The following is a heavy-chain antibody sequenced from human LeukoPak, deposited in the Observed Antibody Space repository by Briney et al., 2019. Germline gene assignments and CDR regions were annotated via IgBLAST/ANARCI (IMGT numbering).Heavy chain of an antibody. D-gene: IGHD6-19*01. CDR3: ARDMGSGWYGVTAFDY. CDR1: GGTFSSYA. CDR2: IIPIFGTA. J-gene: IGHJ4*02. Sequence: GSSVKVSCKASGGTFSSYAISWVRQAPGQGLEWMGGIIPIFGTANYAQKFQGRVTITADESTSTAYMELSSLRSEVTAVYYCARDMGSGWYGVTAFDYWGQGTLVTVSS. V-gene: IGHV1-69*01.